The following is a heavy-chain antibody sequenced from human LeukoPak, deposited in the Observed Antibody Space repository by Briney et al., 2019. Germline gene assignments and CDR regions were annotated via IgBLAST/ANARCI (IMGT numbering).Heavy chain of an antibody. CDR2: VKQDGSEK. J-gene: IGHJ5*02. CDR3: AKATVTIYWFDP. V-gene: IGHV3-7*03. D-gene: IGHD4-17*01. CDR1: GFTFSSYW. Sequence: GGSLRLSCAASGFTFSSYWMSWVRQAPGKGLEWVANVKQDGSEKSYVDSVKGRFTISRDNAKNSLYLQMNSLRAEDTAVYYCAKATVTIYWFDPRGQGTLVTVSS.